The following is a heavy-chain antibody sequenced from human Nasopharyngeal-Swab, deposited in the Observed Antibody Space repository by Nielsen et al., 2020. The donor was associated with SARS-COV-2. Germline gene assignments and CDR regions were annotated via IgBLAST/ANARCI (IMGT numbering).Heavy chain of an antibody. CDR2: IYPGDSDT. D-gene: IGHD6-13*01. CDR3: ARQVSSSCDKLYYFDY. V-gene: IGHV5-51*01. Sequence: GESLKISCKGSGYSFTSYWIGWVRQMPGKGLEWMGIIYPGDSDTRYSPSFQGQVTISADKSISTAYLQWSSLKASDTAMYYCARQVSSSCDKLYYFDYWGQGTLVTVSS. J-gene: IGHJ4*02. CDR1: GYSFTSYW.